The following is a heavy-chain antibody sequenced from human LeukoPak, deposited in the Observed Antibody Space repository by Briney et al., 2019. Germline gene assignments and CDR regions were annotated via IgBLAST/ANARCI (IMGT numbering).Heavy chain of an antibody. V-gene: IGHV3-43*01. CDR1: GFTLDDYT. CDR3: AKLTLLGYCSGGSCYDRRVFDY. CDR2: IGWNGGST. D-gene: IGHD2-15*01. J-gene: IGHJ4*02. Sequence: PGGSLRLSCAASGFTLDDYTMHWVRQAPGKRLEWVSLIGWNGGSTFYADSVKGRFTISRDNSKNTLYLQMNSLRAEDTAVYYCAKLTLLGYCSGGSCYDRRVFDYWGQGTLVTVSS.